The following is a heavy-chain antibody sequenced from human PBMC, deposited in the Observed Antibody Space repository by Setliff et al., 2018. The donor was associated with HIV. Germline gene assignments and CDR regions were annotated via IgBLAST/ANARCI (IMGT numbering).Heavy chain of an antibody. D-gene: IGHD2-2*01. V-gene: IGHV4-34*01. Sequence: KSSETLSLTCAVYGGSLSGYYWSWIRQPPGKGLECIGEINHSGNTNYNASLKSRLTISIDMSKRQFYLRLNSVTAADTAVYYCARRERYCSGLTCYRYFQHWGQGTLVTVSS. CDR3: ARRERYCSGLTCYRYFQH. CDR1: GGSLSGYY. J-gene: IGHJ1*01. CDR2: INHSGNT.